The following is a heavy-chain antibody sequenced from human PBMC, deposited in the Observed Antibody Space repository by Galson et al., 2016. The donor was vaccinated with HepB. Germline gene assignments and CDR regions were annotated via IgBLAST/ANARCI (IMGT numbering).Heavy chain of an antibody. Sequence: SLRLSCAASGFSFNSYAMHWVRQAPGKGLEWVAVTSYDGNKKYYADSVKGRFSISRDNSKNTLFLQMSSLRPEDTAVYYCAKHTYYHGSGSYSGFDYWGQGTLITVSS. CDR3: AKHTYYHGSGSYSGFDY. CDR2: TSYDGNKK. CDR1: GFSFNSYA. D-gene: IGHD3-10*01. V-gene: IGHV3-30*18. J-gene: IGHJ4*02.